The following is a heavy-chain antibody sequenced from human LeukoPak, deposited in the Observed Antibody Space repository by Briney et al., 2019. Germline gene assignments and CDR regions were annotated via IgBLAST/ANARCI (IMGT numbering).Heavy chain of an antibody. CDR2: IYYSGST. V-gene: IGHV4-39*07. CDR1: RGSISSSSYY. D-gene: IGHD2-2*01. J-gene: IGHJ6*03. Sequence: SETLSLTCTVSRGSISSSSYYWGWIRQPPGKGLEWIGSIYYSGSTYYNPSLKSRVTISVDTSKNQFSLKLSSVTAADTAVYYCARGYCSSTSCSTPYYYYYYMDVWGKGTTVTVSS. CDR3: ARGYCSSTSCSTPYYYYYYMDV.